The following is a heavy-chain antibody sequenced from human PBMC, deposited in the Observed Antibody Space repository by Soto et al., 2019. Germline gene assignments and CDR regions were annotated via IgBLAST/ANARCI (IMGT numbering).Heavy chain of an antibody. D-gene: IGHD6-6*01. CDR3: ARERVEYSSSSRWFDP. J-gene: IGHJ5*02. V-gene: IGHV1-18*01. CDR1: GYTFTSYG. CDR2: ISAYNGNT. Sequence: ASVKVSCKASGYTFTSYGISWVRQAPGQGLEWMGWISAYNGNTNYAQKLQGRVTMTTDTSTSTAYMELRSLRSDDTAVYYCARERVEYSSSSRWFDPWGQGTLVTVSS.